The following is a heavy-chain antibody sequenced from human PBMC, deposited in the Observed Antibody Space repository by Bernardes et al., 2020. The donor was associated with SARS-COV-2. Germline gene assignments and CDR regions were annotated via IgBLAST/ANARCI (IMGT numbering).Heavy chain of an antibody. CDR2: IYYTGST. J-gene: IGHJ6*02. V-gene: IGHV4-59*08. Sequence: SETLSLTCTVSGGSISTYYWTWIRQPPGKGLEWIGFIYYTGSTNYNPSLKSRVTISVDTSRNQFSLRLTSVTAADTAVYYCARLNNYPYGMDVWGQGTTVTVSS. D-gene: IGHD3-10*01. CDR1: GGSISTYY. CDR3: ARLNNYPYGMDV.